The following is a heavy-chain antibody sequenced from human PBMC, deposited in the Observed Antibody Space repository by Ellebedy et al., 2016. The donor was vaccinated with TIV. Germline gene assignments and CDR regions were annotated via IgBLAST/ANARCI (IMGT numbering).Heavy chain of an antibody. CDR2: ISYDGSNK. J-gene: IGHJ4*02. CDR3: ARREDGSGWHLNDY. CDR1: GFTFSSYA. V-gene: IGHV3-30-3*01. Sequence: GGSLRLXXAASGFTFSSYAMHWVRQAPGKGLEWVAVISYDGSNKYYADSVKGRFTISRDNAKNSLYLQMSSLRAEDTAVYYCARREDGSGWHLNDYWGQGTLVTVSS. D-gene: IGHD6-19*01.